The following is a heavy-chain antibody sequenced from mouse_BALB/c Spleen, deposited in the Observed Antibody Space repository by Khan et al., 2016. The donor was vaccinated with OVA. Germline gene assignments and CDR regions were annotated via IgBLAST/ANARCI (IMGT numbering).Heavy chain of an antibody. CDR1: GYTFTSYW. Sequence: QVQLQQSGAELAKPGASVKMSCKASGYTFTSYWMHWVKQRPGQGLEGIGYINPSTGYSEYNQKFKDKATLTADKSSSTAYMQLSSLTSDDSAVYYCANHGSSAAWFAYWGQGTLVTVSA. D-gene: IGHD1-1*01. J-gene: IGHJ3*01. V-gene: IGHV1-7*01. CDR2: INPSTGYS. CDR3: ANHGSSAAWFAY.